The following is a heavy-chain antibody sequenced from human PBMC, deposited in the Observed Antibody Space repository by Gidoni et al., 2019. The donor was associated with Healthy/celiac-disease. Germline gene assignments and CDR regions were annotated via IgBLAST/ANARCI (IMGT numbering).Heavy chain of an antibody. D-gene: IGHD4-17*01. CDR3: ARVVYGDYVPGDY. CDR2: INHSGST. V-gene: IGHV4-34*01. J-gene: IGHJ4*02. CDR1: GGSFSGYY. Sequence: QVQLQQWGAGLLKPSETLSLTCAVSGGSFSGYYWSWIRQPPGKGLEWIGEINHSGSTNYNPALKSRVTISVDTSKNQFSLKLSSVTAADTAVYYCARVVYGDYVPGDYWGQGTLVTVSS.